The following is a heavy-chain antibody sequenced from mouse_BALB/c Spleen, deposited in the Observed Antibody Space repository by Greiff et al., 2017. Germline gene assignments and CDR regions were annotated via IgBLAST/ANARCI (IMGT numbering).Heavy chain of an antibody. CDR1: GFNIKDTY. V-gene: IGHV14-3*02. Sequence: EVQLVESGAELVKPGASVKLSCTASGFNIKDTYMHWVKQRPEQGLEWIGRIDPANGNTKYDPKFQGKATITADTSSNTAYLQLSSLTSEDTAVYYCASRTGQYYFDYWGQGTTLTVSS. J-gene: IGHJ2*01. CDR3: ASRTGQYYFDY. D-gene: IGHD6-1*01. CDR2: IDPANGNT.